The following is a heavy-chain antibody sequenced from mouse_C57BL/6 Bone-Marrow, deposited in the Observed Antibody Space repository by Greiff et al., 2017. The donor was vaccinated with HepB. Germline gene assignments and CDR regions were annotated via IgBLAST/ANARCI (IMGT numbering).Heavy chain of an antibody. CDR1: GYTFTSYW. V-gene: IGHV1-55*01. J-gene: IGHJ2*01. CDR2: IYPGSGST. Sequence: VQLQQPGAELVKPGASVKMSCKASGYTFTSYWITWVKQRPGQGLEWIGDIYPGSGSTNYNEKFKSKATLTVDTSSSTAYMQLSSLTSEDSAVYYCASKGGKWLRKGFDYWGQGTTLTVSS. D-gene: IGHD2-2*01. CDR3: ASKGGKWLRKGFDY.